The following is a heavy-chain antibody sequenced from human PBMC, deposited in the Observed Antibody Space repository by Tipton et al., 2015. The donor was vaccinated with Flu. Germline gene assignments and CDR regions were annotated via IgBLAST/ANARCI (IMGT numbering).Heavy chain of an antibody. V-gene: IGHV3-30*07. J-gene: IGHJ4*02. Sequence: SLRLSCAASGFTFSSYAMHWVRQAPGKGLEWVAVISYDGSNKYYADSVKGRFTISRDNAKNSLYLQMNSLRAEDTAVYYCARITYYYDSSSDFDYWGQGTLVTVSS. CDR1: GFTFSSYA. CDR2: ISYDGSNK. CDR3: ARITYYYDSSSDFDY. D-gene: IGHD3-22*01.